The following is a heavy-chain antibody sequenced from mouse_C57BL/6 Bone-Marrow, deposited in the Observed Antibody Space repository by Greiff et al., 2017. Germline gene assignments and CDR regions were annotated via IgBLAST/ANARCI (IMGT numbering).Heavy chain of an antibody. CDR1: GYTFTSYW. CDR2: IYPGSGST. Sequence: QVQLQQSGAELVKPGASVKMSCKASGYTFTSYWITWVKQRPGQGLEWIGDIYPGSGSTNYNEKFKSKATLTVDTSSSTAYMQLSSLTSEDSAVYYCARRDYYGSSDLDYWGQGTTLTVSS. V-gene: IGHV1-55*01. CDR3: ARRDYYGSSDLDY. J-gene: IGHJ2*01. D-gene: IGHD1-1*01.